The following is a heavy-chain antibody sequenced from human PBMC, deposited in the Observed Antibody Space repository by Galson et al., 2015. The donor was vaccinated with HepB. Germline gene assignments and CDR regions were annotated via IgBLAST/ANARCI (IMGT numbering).Heavy chain of an antibody. CDR1: GGSISSYY. J-gene: IGHJ6*02. V-gene: IGHV4-4*07. CDR3: ARIAVAADPLYYGVDV. D-gene: IGHD6-19*01. CDR2: IYTSGST. Sequence: ETLSLTCTVSGGSISSYYWSWIRQPAGKGLEWIGRIYTSGSTNYNPSLKSRVTMSVDTSKNQFSLKLSSVTAADTAVYYCARIAVAADPLYYGVDVWGQGTTVTVSS.